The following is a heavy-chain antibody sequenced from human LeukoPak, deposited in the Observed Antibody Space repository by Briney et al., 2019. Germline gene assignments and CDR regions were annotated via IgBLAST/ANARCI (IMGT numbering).Heavy chain of an antibody. J-gene: IGHJ4*02. D-gene: IGHD3-22*01. CDR3: ARGGDYYDSSGYSFDY. CDR1: GGTFSSYA. Sequence: SVKVSCKASGGTFSSYAISWVRQAPGQGLVWTGGIIPIFGTANYAQKFQGRVTITADESTSTAYMELSSLRSEDTAVYYCARGGDYYDSSGYSFDYWGQGTLVTVSS. CDR2: IIPIFGTA. V-gene: IGHV1-69*01.